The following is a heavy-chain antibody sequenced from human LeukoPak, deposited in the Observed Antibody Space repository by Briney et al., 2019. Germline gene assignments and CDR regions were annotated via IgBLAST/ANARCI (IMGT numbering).Heavy chain of an antibody. V-gene: IGHV3-23*01. J-gene: IGHJ4*02. CDR3: AKGGFGIVVVISASGDY. D-gene: IGHD3-22*01. Sequence: PGGSLRLSCAASGFTFSSYAMSWVRQAPGKGLEWVSAISGSGGSTYYADSVKGRFTISRDNSKNTLYLQMNSLRAEDTAVYYCAKGGFGIVVVISASGDYWGQGTLVTVSS. CDR1: GFTFSSYA. CDR2: ISGSGGST.